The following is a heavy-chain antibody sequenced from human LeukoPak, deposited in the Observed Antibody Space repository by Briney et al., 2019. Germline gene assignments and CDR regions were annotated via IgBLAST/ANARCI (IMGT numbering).Heavy chain of an antibody. J-gene: IGHJ4*02. CDR3: ARGLSGYSSSLGY. Sequence: PGGSLRLSCAVSGFTFTNYWMSWARQSPGKGLEWVANIYLDGSRAYYVDSVKGRFTISRDNAKNSLFLQMNSLRAEDTAVYYCARGLSGYSSSLGYWGQGTLVTVSS. CDR1: GFTFTNYW. CDR2: IYLDGSRA. D-gene: IGHD6-6*01. V-gene: IGHV3-7*01.